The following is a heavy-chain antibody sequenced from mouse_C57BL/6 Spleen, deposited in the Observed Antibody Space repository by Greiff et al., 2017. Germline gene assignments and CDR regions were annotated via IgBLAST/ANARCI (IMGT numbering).Heavy chain of an antibody. CDR3: ARDLLSAY. CDR2: ISYDGSN. V-gene: IGHV3-6*01. CDR1: GYSITSGYY. D-gene: IGHD2-10*01. J-gene: IGHJ3*01. Sequence: EVKLMESGPGLVKPSQSLSLTCSVTGYSITSGYYWNWIRQFPGNKLEWMGYISYDGSNNYNPSLKNRISITRDTSKNQFFLKLNSVTTEDTATYYCARDLLSAYWGQGTLVTVSA.